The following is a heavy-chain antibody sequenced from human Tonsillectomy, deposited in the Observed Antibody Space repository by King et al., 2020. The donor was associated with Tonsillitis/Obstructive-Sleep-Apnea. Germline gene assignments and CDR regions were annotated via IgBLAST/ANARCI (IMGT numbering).Heavy chain of an antibody. CDR2: ISGSGGST. CDR1: GFTFSSYA. CDR3: AKQLRRWGPYYYEALISDY. Sequence: VQLVESGGGLVQPGGSLRLSCAASGFTFSSYAMSWVRQAPGKGLEWVSAISGSGGSTYYADSVKGRFTISRDNSKNTLYLQMNSLRADDTAVYYCAKQLRRWGPYYYEALISDYWGQGTLVTVSS. V-gene: IGHV3-23*04. D-gene: IGHD3-22*01. J-gene: IGHJ4*02.